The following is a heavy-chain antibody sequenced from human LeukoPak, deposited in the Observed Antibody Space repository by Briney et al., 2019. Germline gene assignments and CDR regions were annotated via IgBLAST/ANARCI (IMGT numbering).Heavy chain of an antibody. V-gene: IGHV1-46*01. CDR2: INPSGGST. J-gene: IGHJ4*02. CDR1: GYTFTSYY. CDR3: ARDIRPYGSGSYPDY. D-gene: IGHD3-10*01. Sequence: ASVKVSCKASGYTFTSYYMHWVRQAPGQGLEWMGIINPSGGSTSYAQKFQGRVTITRDTSASTAYMELSSLRSEDTAVYYCARDIRPYGSGSYPDYWGQGTLVTVSS.